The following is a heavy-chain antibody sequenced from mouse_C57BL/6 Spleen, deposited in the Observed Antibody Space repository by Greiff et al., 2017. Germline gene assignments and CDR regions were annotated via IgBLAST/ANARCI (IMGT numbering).Heavy chain of an antibody. D-gene: IGHD1-1*01. V-gene: IGHV2-9-1*01. CDR2: IWTGGGT. CDR1: GFSLTSYA. CDR3: ARTLIYYYGSSLDY. J-gene: IGHJ2*01. Sequence: VKLMESGPGLVAPSQSLSITCTVSGFSLTSYAISWVRQPPGKGLEWLAVIWTGGGTNYNSALKSRLSISKDNSKSQVFLKMNSLQTDDTARYYCARTLIYYYGSSLDYWGQGTTLTVSS.